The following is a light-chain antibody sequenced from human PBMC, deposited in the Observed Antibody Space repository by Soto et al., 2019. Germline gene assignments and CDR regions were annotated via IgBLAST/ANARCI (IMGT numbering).Light chain of an antibody. CDR1: QSVSSS. V-gene: IGKV3-15*01. Sequence: EIVVTQSPATLSVSPGERATLSCRASQSVSSSLAWYQHKPGQAPRLLIYGASTRATGIPARFSGSGSGTEFTLTISSLQSEDLAVYYCQQYKNWLTWTFGQGTKVDNK. J-gene: IGKJ1*01. CDR3: QQYKNWLTWT. CDR2: GAS.